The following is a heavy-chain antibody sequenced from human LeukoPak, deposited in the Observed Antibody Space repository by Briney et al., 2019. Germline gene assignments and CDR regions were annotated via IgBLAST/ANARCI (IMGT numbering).Heavy chain of an antibody. D-gene: IGHD3-22*01. CDR1: GFPFDDYG. CDR2: ITWNGRTT. Sequence: GESLRLSCAASGFPFDDYGLSWVRRAPGERLEWVSGITWNGRTTRCAESVKGRFTISRDNAKDSLSLQMNSLRADDTAFYHCARDLDYYDSSGYYPLDYWGQGTLVTVSS. CDR3: ARDLDYYDSSGYYPLDY. J-gene: IGHJ4*02. V-gene: IGHV3-20*01.